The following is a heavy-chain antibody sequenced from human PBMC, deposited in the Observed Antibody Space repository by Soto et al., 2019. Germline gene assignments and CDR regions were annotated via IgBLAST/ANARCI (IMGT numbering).Heavy chain of an antibody. CDR2: INHSGST. V-gene: IGHV4-34*01. J-gene: IGHJ6*02. Sequence: SETLSLTCAVYGGSFSGYYWSWIRQPPGKGLEWIGEINHSGSTNYNPSLKSRVTIPVDTSKNQFSLKLSSVTAADTAVYYCATNYGDYFHYYYGMDVWGQGTTVTVSS. D-gene: IGHD4-17*01. CDR3: ATNYGDYFHYYYGMDV. CDR1: GGSFSGYY.